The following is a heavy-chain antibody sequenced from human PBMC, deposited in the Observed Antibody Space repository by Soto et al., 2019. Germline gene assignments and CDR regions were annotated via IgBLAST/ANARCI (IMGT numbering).Heavy chain of an antibody. CDR3: VRDWGLAGLLDS. D-gene: IGHD6-13*01. Sequence: GGSLRLSCAASGFTFRTYSMHWVRQAPGKGLEWVSYISSSGVTMHYADSVKGRFTISRDNAKNSLFLLMKSLREDDTAVYYCVRDWGLAGLLDSRGQGTLVTVSS. V-gene: IGHV3-48*02. J-gene: IGHJ4*02. CDR1: GFTFRTYS. CDR2: ISSSGVTM.